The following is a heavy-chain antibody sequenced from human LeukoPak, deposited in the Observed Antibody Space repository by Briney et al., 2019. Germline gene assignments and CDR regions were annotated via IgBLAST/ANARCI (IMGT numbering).Heavy chain of an antibody. V-gene: IGHV1-69*13. D-gene: IGHD3-22*01. CDR1: GGTFSRYA. Sequence: SVKVSCKASGGTFSRYAISWVRQAPGQGPEWMGGIIPIFGTADYAQKFQGRVTITADESTSTAYMELSSLRSEDTAVYYCATIDGHYDSSGYWGQGTLVIVSS. J-gene: IGHJ4*02. CDR3: ATIDGHYDSSGY. CDR2: IIPIFGTA.